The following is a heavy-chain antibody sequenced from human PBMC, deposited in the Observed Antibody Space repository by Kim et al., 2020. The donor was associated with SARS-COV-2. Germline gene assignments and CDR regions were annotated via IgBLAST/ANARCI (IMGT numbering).Heavy chain of an antibody. CDR2: ISSSSSTI. Sequence: GGSLRLSCAASGFTFSSYSMNWVRQAPGKGLEWVSYISSSSSTIYYADSVKGRFTISRDNAKNSLYLQMNSLRDEDTAVYYCARGRRRSTSCYFDYWGQGTLVTVSS. J-gene: IGHJ4*02. V-gene: IGHV3-48*02. CDR3: ARGRRRSTSCYFDY. D-gene: IGHD2-2*01. CDR1: GFTFSSYS.